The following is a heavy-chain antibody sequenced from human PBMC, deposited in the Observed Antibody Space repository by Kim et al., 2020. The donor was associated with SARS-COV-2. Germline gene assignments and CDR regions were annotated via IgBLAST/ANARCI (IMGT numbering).Heavy chain of an antibody. V-gene: IGHV3-74*01. D-gene: IGHD3-10*01. J-gene: IGHJ5*02. CDR1: GFTFSNYW. CDR2: IYTDGSRT. CDR3: ARWDLEGYYLIDP. Sequence: GGSLRLSCAASGFTFSNYWMHWVRQGPGKGLVWVSRIYTDGSRTNYADSVKGRFTISRDNAKNTLYLQMNSLRVEDTAVYYCARWDLEGYYLIDPWGQGT.